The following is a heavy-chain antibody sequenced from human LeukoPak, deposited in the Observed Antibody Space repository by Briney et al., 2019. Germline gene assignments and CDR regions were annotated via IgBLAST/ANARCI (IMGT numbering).Heavy chain of an antibody. J-gene: IGHJ4*02. D-gene: IGHD1-7*01. CDR3: VRSETIWYYFDY. Sequence: SETLSLTCTVSGVSISTHFYYWGWIRQTPGKALEWIGNMYYRGSTSYNPSLNSRVSMSLDTSKNQFSLRLSSVTAADTAVYFCVRSETIWYYFDYWGQGRLVTVSS. V-gene: IGHV4-39*07. CDR1: GVSISTHFYY. CDR2: MYYRGST.